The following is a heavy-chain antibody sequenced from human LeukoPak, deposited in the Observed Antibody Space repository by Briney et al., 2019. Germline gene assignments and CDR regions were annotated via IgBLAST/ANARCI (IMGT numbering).Heavy chain of an antibody. CDR3: ARDTSWVPNPKGFDY. CDR1: CGSVRRCNYY. Sequence: SETLSLTCTVSCGSVRRCNYYWTWIPQPAGSGLECIGRIYTSGTTDYNPSLRTRVTISVDASRNQFSLNLSSVTAADTAVYYCARDTSWVPNPKGFDYWGQGTLVTVSS. J-gene: IGHJ4*02. V-gene: IGHV4-61*02. D-gene: IGHD3-16*01. CDR2: IYTSGTT.